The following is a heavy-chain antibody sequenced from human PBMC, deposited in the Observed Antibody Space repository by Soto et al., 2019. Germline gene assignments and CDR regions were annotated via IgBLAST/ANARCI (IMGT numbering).Heavy chain of an antibody. CDR2: ISGSGVST. V-gene: IGHV3-23*01. CDR3: AKDSGYSYGYDAFDI. Sequence: GSLILSCAASGFTFSSYAMSWVRQAPGKGLEWVSAISGSGVSTYYADSVKGRFTISRDNSKNTLYLQMNSLRAEDTAVYYCAKDSGYSYGYDAFDIWGQGTMLTVS. J-gene: IGHJ3*02. D-gene: IGHD5-18*01. CDR1: GFTFSSYA.